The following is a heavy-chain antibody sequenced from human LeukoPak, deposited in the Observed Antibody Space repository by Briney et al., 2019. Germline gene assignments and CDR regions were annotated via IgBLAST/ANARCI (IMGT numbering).Heavy chain of an antibody. CDR1: GYTFTSYG. D-gene: IGHD3-3*01. Sequence: ASVKVSCKASGYTFTSYGISWVRQAPGQGLEWMGWISAYNGNTNYAQKLQGRVTMTTDTSTSTAYMELRSLRSDDTAVYYCARVPKYYDFWSGYYPSYYFDYWGQGTLVTVSS. V-gene: IGHV1-18*01. CDR2: ISAYNGNT. CDR3: ARVPKYYDFWSGYYPSYYFDY. J-gene: IGHJ4*02.